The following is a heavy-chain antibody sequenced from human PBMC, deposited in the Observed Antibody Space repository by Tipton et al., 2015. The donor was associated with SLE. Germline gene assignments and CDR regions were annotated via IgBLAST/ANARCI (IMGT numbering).Heavy chain of an antibody. V-gene: IGHV3-33*01. J-gene: IGHJ3*01. CDR2: IWYDGSNK. CDR1: GYTFIDYY. D-gene: IGHD3/OR15-3a*01. CDR3: ARDENYNLGTDWYDAFSV. Sequence: QLVQSGPEVKKPGASVKVSCRASGYTFIDYYIHWVRQAPGQGLEWMGVIWYDGSNKYYADSVKGRFTISRDNSKNTLYLQMNSLRAEDTAVYYCARDENYNLGTDWYDAFSVWGQGTMVTVSS.